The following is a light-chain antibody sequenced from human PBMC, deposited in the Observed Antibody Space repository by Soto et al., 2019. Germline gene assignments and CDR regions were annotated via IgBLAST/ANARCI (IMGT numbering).Light chain of an antibody. CDR2: KAS. CDR1: QSISSW. V-gene: IGKV1-5*03. CDR3: QQYNSYWT. Sequence: DIQMTQSPSTLSASVGDRVTITCRASQSISSWLAGYQQKPGKAPKLLIYKASSLESGVPSRCSGSGSGTEFTLTISSLQPDDFATYYCQQYNSYWTFGQGTKVEIK. J-gene: IGKJ1*01.